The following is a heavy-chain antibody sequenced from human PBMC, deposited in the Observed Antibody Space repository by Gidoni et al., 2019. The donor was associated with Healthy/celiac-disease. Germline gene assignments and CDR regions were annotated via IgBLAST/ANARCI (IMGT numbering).Heavy chain of an antibody. J-gene: IGHJ4*02. CDR2: IYYSGST. CDR1: GGSISSYY. V-gene: IGHV4-59*01. CDR3: ARVSAAGTLGFDY. D-gene: IGHD6-13*01. Sequence: QVQLQESGPGLVKPSETLSLTCTVSGGSISSYYWSWIRQPPGKGLEWIGYIYYSGSTNYNPSLKSRVTISVDTSKNQFSLKLSSVTAADTAVYYCARVSAAGTLGFDYWGQGTLVTVSS.